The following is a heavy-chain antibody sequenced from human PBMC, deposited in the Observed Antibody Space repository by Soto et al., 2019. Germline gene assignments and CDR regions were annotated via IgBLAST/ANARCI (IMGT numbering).Heavy chain of an antibody. V-gene: IGHV1-18*01. Sequence: ASVKVSCKASGYTFTSYGISWVRQAPGQGLEWMGWISAYNGNTNYAQKLQGRVTMTTDTSTSTAYMELRSLRSDDTAVYYCARQGGYYYGSGSYRDYYMDVWGKGTTVTVSS. J-gene: IGHJ6*03. CDR1: GYTFTSYG. CDR2: ISAYNGNT. D-gene: IGHD3-10*01. CDR3: ARQGGYYYGSGSYRDYYMDV.